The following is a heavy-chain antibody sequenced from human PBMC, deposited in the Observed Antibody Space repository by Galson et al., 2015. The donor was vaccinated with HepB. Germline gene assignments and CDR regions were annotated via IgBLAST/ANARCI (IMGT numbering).Heavy chain of an antibody. D-gene: IGHD6-19*01. Sequence: SLRLSCAASGFTFSSHGMHWVRQAPGKGLEWVAVISYDGSNEYYADSVKGRFTISRDNAKNSLYLQMNSLRAEDTAVYYCARGKGIAVAGALDYWGQGTLVTVSS. CDR3: ARGKGIAVAGALDY. J-gene: IGHJ4*02. V-gene: IGHV3-30*03. CDR2: ISYDGSNE. CDR1: GFTFSSHG.